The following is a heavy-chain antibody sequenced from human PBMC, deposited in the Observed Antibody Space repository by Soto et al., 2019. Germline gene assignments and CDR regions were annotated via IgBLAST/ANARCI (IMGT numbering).Heavy chain of an antibody. CDR3: ARVRRGFNRESWSYWYDGMDV. J-gene: IGHJ6*02. CDR1: GGSFNDYY. D-gene: IGHD3-16*01. CDR2: IYHSGNT. Sequence: QVQLQQWGAGLLKPSETLSLTCAVNGGSFNDYYWAWIRQPPGTGLEWIGEIYHSGNTYYNPSLGRRVIISVDTSKKQFSLRLNSVTAADTAMYYCARVRRGFNRESWSYWYDGMDVWGQGTTVTVS. V-gene: IGHV4-34*02.